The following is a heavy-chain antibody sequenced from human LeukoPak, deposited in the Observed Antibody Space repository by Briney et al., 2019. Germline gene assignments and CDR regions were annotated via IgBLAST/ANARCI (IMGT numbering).Heavy chain of an antibody. CDR2: INPNSGGT. CDR3: ARDLVGIAADNWFDP. V-gene: IGHV1-2*04. J-gene: IGHJ5*02. D-gene: IGHD6-13*01. Sequence: ASVKVSCKASGYTFTGYYMHWVRQAPGQGLEWMGWINPNSGGTNYAQKFQGWVTMTRDTSISTAYMELSRLRSDDTAVYYCARDLVGIAADNWFDPWGQGTLVTVSS. CDR1: GYTFTGYY.